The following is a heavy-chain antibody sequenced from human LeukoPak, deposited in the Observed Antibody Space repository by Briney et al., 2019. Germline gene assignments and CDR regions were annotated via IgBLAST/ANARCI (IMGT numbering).Heavy chain of an antibody. J-gene: IGHJ4*02. V-gene: IGHV3-33*01. CDR1: GFTFSSYG. Sequence: PGGSLRLSCAASGFTFSSYGMHWVRQAPGKGLEWVAVIWYDGSNKYYADSVKGRFTISRDNSKNTLHLQMNSLRAEDTAVYYCAREHSYGYVYDYWGQGTLVTVSS. CDR2: IWYDGSNK. CDR3: AREHSYGYVYDY. D-gene: IGHD5-18*01.